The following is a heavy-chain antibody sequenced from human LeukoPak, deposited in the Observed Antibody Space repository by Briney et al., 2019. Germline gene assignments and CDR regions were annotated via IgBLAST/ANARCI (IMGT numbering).Heavy chain of an antibody. CDR2: IYYSGST. CDR3: ARPLGPGYFDY. CDR1: GGSISSSSYY. D-gene: IGHD1-14*01. J-gene: IGHJ4*02. Sequence: SETLSLTCTVSGGSISSSSYYSGWIRQPPGKGLEWIGSIYYSGSTYYNPSLKSRVTISVDTSKNQFSLKLSSVTAADTAVYYCARPLGPGYFDYWGQGTLVTVSS. V-gene: IGHV4-39*01.